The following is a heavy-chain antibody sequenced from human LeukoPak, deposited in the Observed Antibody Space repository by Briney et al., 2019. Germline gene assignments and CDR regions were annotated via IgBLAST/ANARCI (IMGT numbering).Heavy chain of an antibody. D-gene: IGHD4-17*01. Sequence: SVKVSCKTAGGTFNNSAISWVRQAPGQGLEWLGGIMPLFGTAGYAQKFQGRVTITKDESTRTVYLELTSLTSDDTAVYYCARDVHGDYGSGWFDPWGQGTLVSVSS. CDR2: IMPLFGTA. V-gene: IGHV1-69*05. CDR1: GGTFNNSA. J-gene: IGHJ5*02. CDR3: ARDVHGDYGSGWFDP.